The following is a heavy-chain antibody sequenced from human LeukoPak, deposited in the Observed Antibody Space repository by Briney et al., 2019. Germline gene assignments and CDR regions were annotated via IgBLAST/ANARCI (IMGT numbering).Heavy chain of an antibody. CDR1: GGSISSVSYY. CDR3: AREGYDFWSGSRPYCYYMDV. D-gene: IGHD3-3*01. V-gene: IGHV4-61*02. J-gene: IGHJ6*03. CDR2: IYTSGST. Sequence: PSETLSLTCTVSGGSISSVSYYWSWIRQPAGKGLEWIGRIYTSGSTNYNPSLKSRVTISVDTSKNQFSLKLSSVTAADTAVYYWAREGYDFWSGSRPYCYYMDVWGKGTTVTVSS.